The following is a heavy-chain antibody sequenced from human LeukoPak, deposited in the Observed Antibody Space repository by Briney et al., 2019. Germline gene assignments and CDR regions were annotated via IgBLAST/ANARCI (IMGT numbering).Heavy chain of an antibody. D-gene: IGHD3-10*02. J-gene: IGHJ6*04. Sequence: PGGSLRLSCAASGFTFSSYEMNWVRQAPGKGLEWVSYISSSGSTIYYADSVKGRFTISRDNAMNSLYLQMNSLRAEDTAVYYCAELGITMIGGVWGKGTTVIISS. CDR3: AELGITMIGGV. CDR2: ISSSGSTI. CDR1: GFTFSSYE. V-gene: IGHV3-48*03.